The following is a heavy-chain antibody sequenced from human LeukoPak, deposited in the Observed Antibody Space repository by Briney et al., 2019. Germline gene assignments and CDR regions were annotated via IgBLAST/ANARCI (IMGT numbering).Heavy chain of an antibody. Sequence: PGGSLRLSCAASGFTFSSHAMSWVRQAPGKGLEWVSAISGSGGSTYYADSVKGRFTISRDNSKNTLYLQMNSLRAEDTAVYYCAKAQEGSSGWNYWGQGTLVTVSS. J-gene: IGHJ4*02. CDR2: ISGSGGST. D-gene: IGHD6-19*01. CDR1: GFTFSSHA. CDR3: AKAQEGSSGWNY. V-gene: IGHV3-23*01.